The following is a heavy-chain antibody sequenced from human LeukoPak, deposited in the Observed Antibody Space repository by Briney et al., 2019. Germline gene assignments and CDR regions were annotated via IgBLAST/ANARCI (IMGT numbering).Heavy chain of an antibody. V-gene: IGHV1-2*02. CDR3: ARRVRRGDNWFDP. Sequence: ASVKVSCKASGYTFTGYYIHWVRQAPGQGLEWMGWINPNSGDTNYAQKLQGRVTMTRDTSISTAYMELSRLRSDDTAVYYCARRVRRGDNWFDPWGQGTLVTVSS. CDR1: GYTFTGYY. J-gene: IGHJ5*02. D-gene: IGHD3-10*01. CDR2: INPNSGDT.